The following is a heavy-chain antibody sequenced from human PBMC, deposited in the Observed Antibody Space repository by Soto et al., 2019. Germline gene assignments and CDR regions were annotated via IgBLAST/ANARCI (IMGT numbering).Heavy chain of an antibody. J-gene: IGHJ4*02. D-gene: IGHD2-8*01. CDR3: ARYGATAGYYLDY. CDR2: IYNSGST. Sequence: SETLSLTCTVSADSVSNGSYYWSWIRQPPGKGLEWIGHIYNSGSTNYNPSLKSRVTISLDTSKNQLSLKLTSVTAADTAVYFCARYGATAGYYLDYWGQGTLVTVSS. CDR1: ADSVSNGSYY. V-gene: IGHV4-61*01.